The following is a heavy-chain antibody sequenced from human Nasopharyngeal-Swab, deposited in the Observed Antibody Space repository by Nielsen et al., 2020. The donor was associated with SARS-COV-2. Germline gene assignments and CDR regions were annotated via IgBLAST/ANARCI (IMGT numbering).Heavy chain of an antibody. D-gene: IGHD1-26*01. CDR2: ISGSGGST. J-gene: IGHJ4*02. Sequence: GESLKISCAASGFTFSSYAMSWVRQAPGKGLEWVSVISGSGGSTYYADSVKGRFTISRDNSKNTLYLEMSSLRAEDSGVYYCVRGRWDSGSDYWGRGTQVTVSS. V-gene: IGHV3-23*01. CDR1: GFTFSSYA. CDR3: VRGRWDSGSDY.